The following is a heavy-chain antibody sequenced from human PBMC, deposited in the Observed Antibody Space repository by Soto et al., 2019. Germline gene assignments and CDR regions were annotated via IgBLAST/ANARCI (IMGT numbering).Heavy chain of an antibody. V-gene: IGHV5-51*01. CDR2: IDLSNSGT. CDR1: GYSFSNHW. D-gene: IGHD6-19*01. Sequence: GESLKISCKGFGYSFSNHWIGWVRQMPGKGLEWMGIIDLSNSGTRYSPSFQGQVAISADKSISTVYLQWSSLKASDTAMYYCARRTSTSGWRHYFDYWGQGPLVTASS. J-gene: IGHJ4*02. CDR3: ARRTSTSGWRHYFDY.